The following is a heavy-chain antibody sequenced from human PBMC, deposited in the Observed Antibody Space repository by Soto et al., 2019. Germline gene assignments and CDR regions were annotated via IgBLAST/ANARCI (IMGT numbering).Heavy chain of an antibody. J-gene: IGHJ5*02. D-gene: IGHD2-2*01. CDR1: GFTFNNYA. V-gene: IGHV3-23*01. CDR3: AKSRTATTSCYGS. Sequence: GGSLRLSCAASGFTFNNYAMTWVHRAPGKGLEWVSSISASGGGTFYADSVKGRFIISRDSSKDTLYLQMNSLRVEDTAVYYCAKSRTATTSCYGSWGQGARVTVSS. CDR2: ISASGGGT.